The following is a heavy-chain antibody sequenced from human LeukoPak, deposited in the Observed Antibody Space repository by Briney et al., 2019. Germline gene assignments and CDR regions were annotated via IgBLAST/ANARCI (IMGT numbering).Heavy chain of an antibody. CDR1: GVSISSSNSY. J-gene: IGHJ4*02. CDR3: ARQTGSGLFILP. CDR2: IYYSGNT. D-gene: IGHD3/OR15-3a*01. Sequence: PSETLSLTCTVSGVSISSSNSYWGWIRQPPGRVLEWFGSIYYSGNTYYNASLKSQVSISIHPSKNQFSLRLTSVTAADTAVYYCARQTGSGLFILPGGQGTLVTVSS. V-gene: IGHV4-39*01.